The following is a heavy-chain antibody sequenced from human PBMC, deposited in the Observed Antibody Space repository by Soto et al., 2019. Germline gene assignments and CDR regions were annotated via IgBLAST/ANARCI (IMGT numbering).Heavy chain of an antibody. CDR1: GYSFMKYA. J-gene: IGHJ5*02. D-gene: IGHD2-2*01. CDR2: LHASDGKT. CDR3: SRPPRRSSDTVVVPALMYVEWFNP. V-gene: IGHV1-3*01. Sequence: QVQLVQSGAEVKKPGATVTNACKSSGYSFMKYAMHWVRQAPGPGLDWMGWLHASDGKTKYAQWLEGRVTITTDPSASTVSIELSRLRSDDTASCDWSRPPRRSSDTVVVPALMYVEWFNPWGQEPLVTAS.